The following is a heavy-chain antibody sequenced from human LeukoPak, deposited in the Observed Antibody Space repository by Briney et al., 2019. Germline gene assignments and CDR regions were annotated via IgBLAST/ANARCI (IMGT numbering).Heavy chain of an antibody. V-gene: IGHV3-30-3*01. CDR3: AITIFGVVPFDY. D-gene: IGHD3-3*01. J-gene: IGHJ4*02. CDR1: GFTFSSYA. CDR2: ISYDGSNK. Sequence: GGSLRLSCAASGFTFSSYAMHWVRQAPGKGLEWVAVISYDGSNKYYADSVKGRFTISRDNSKNTLYLQMNSLRAEDTAVYYCAITIFGVVPFDYWGQGTLVTVSS.